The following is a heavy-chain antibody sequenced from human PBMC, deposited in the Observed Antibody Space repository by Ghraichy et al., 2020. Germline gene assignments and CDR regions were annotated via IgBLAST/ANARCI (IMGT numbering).Heavy chain of an antibody. Sequence: GGSLRLSCATSGFGFSNYAMTWVRQAPGKGLELVSAISGSGINTFYADSVKGRFTISRDKSKTTLYLLLNILRAEDTAVYSCEKVHSNGCYQVNSGPFDYGGQGTLLTGSS. CDR3: EKVHSNGCYQVNSGPFDY. CDR1: GFGFSNYA. V-gene: IGHV3-23*01. D-gene: IGHD6-19*01. J-gene: IGHJ4*02. CDR2: ISGSGINT.